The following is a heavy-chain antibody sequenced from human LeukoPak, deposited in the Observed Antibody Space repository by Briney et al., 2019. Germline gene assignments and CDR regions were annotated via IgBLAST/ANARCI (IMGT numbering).Heavy chain of an antibody. CDR3: ARHVQYSSSWYKVGGWFDP. CDR2: IYYSGST. V-gene: IGHV4-59*08. J-gene: IGHJ5*02. CDR1: GGSISSYY. D-gene: IGHD6-13*01. Sequence: SETLSLTCTVSGGSISSYYWSWIRQPPGKGLKWIGYIYYSGSTNYNPSLKSRVTISVDTSKNQFSLKLSSVTAADTAVYYCARHVQYSSSWYKVGGWFDPWGQGTLVTVSS.